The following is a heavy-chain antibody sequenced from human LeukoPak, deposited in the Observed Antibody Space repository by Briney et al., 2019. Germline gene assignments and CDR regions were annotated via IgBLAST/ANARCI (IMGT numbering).Heavy chain of an antibody. CDR2: ISSGSSHI. J-gene: IGHJ3*02. V-gene: IGHV3-21*01. D-gene: IGHD1-7*01. CDR3: ARGGTGATRDDTFDI. CDR1: GFTFSSYS. Sequence: GGSLRLSCADSGFTFSSYSMNWVRQAPGKGLEWVSSISSGSSHIFYAESVKGRFTISRENARNSLYLQMNSLRAEDTAVYYCARGGTGATRDDTFDIWGQGTMVTVSS.